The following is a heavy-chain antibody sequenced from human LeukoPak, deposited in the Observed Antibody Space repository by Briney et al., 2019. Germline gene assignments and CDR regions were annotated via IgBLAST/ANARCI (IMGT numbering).Heavy chain of an antibody. CDR1: GFTFNNYA. CDR2: IGISGGGT. CDR3: AKDRELDNVLTGYYDY. V-gene: IGHV3-23*01. J-gene: IGHJ4*02. D-gene: IGHD3-9*01. Sequence: PGGSLRLSCAASGFTFNNYAMSWVRQAPGKGLEWVSAIGISGGGTYYADSVKGRFTISRDNSKKTLYLQMSSLRAEDTALYYCAKDRELDNVLTGYYDYWGQGIPVTVSS.